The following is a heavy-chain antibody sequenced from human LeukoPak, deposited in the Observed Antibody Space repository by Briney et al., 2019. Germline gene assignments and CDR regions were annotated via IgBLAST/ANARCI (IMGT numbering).Heavy chain of an antibody. D-gene: IGHD5-24*01. Sequence: SETLSLTCTDSGGSISSYYWSWIRQPPGKGLEWIGYIYYSGSTNYNPSLKSRVTISVDTSKNQFSLKLSSVTAADTAVYYCARDVDGYNFYYFDYWGQGTLVTVSS. CDR3: ARDVDGYNFYYFDY. CDR2: IYYSGST. V-gene: IGHV4-59*01. J-gene: IGHJ4*02. CDR1: GGSISSYY.